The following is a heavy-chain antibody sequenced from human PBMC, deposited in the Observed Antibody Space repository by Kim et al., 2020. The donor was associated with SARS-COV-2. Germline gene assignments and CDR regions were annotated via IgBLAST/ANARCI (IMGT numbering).Heavy chain of an antibody. CDR1: GGSFTGHG. Sequence: SVKVSCKASGGSFTGHGIVWVRQAPGQGLEWMGGIVPVLGSTNLAQKFHGRVTITADEDRNTVYMELRSLRSEDTAMYYCARDLMAGELRWFDPWGQGTLVTVSS. D-gene: IGHD1-1*01. CDR2: IVPVLGST. J-gene: IGHJ5*02. CDR3: ARDLMAGELRWFDP. V-gene: IGHV1-69*13.